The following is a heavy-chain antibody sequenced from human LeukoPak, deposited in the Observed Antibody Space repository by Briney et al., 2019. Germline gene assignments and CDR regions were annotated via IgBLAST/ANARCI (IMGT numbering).Heavy chain of an antibody. J-gene: IGHJ4*02. CDR3: ARWILYSSGSYSDY. D-gene: IGHD3-10*01. V-gene: IGHV4-59*01. Sequence: SETLSLTCTVSGGSISSYYWSWIRQPPGKGLEWIGYMHYSGSTNYNPSLKSRVTISVDTSKNQFSLQLSSVTAADTAVYYCARWILYSSGSYSDYWGQGTLVTVSS. CDR2: MHYSGST. CDR1: GGSISSYY.